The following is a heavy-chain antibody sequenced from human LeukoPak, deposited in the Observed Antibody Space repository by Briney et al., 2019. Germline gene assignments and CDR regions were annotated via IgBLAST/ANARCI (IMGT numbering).Heavy chain of an antibody. Sequence: GGSLRLSCAASGFTFSSYWMTWVRQAPWKGLEWVANIKQDGSEKYYVDSVKGRFTISRDNAENSLYLQMNSLRAEDTAVYYCAREHLYAFDIWGQGTMVTASS. CDR2: IKQDGSEK. J-gene: IGHJ3*02. V-gene: IGHV3-7*01. CDR3: AREHLYAFDI. D-gene: IGHD2-8*01. CDR1: GFTFSSYW.